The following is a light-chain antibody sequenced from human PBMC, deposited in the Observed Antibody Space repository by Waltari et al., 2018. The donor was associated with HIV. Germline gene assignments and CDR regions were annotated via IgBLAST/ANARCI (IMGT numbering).Light chain of an antibody. Sequence: QSALTQPPSASGSPGQSVTISCTGKSSDVGGYNYVSWYQQHPGKAPKLMMYEVFKRPSGVPDRFSGSKSGNTASLTVSGLQAEDEADYYCTSYAGSNNLVFVGGTKLTVL. CDR3: TSYAGSNNLV. J-gene: IGLJ2*01. V-gene: IGLV2-8*01. CDR1: SSDVGGYNY. CDR2: EVF.